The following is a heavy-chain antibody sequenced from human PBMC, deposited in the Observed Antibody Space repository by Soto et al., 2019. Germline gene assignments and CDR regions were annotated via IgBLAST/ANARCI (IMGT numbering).Heavy chain of an antibody. Sequence: SVQVSWKTSRYTFSAYYMHWVRQAPGQALEWMGWITPFNGNTKYPQKFQDRVIFAGVTSLNTAYMELSGLRSHDTATFCCASVLYDASGYFNYWGQGTLVNVSS. D-gene: IGHD3-22*01. CDR3: ASVLYDASGYFNY. CDR2: ITPFNGNT. V-gene: IGHV1-45*02. J-gene: IGHJ4*02. CDR1: RYTFSAYY.